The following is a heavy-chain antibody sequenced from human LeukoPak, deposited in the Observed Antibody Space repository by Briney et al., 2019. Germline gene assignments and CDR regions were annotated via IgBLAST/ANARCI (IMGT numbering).Heavy chain of an antibody. J-gene: IGHJ4*02. Sequence: GGSLRLSCVASGFTFSYYSMNWVRQAPGKGLEWVSYINSISGEIWYADSVKGRFTISRDDAKNSLYLQMNSLRDEDTAVYYCASLDYWGQGTPVTVSS. CDR1: GFTFSYYS. V-gene: IGHV3-48*02. CDR2: INSISGEI. CDR3: ASLDY.